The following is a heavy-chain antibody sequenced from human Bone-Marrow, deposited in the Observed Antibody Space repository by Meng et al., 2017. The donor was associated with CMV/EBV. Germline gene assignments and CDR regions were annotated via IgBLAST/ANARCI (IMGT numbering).Heavy chain of an antibody. CDR1: GFTFSSYA. J-gene: IGHJ4*02. CDR3: AKLPYSSSMTYYFDY. V-gene: IGHV3-23*01. D-gene: IGHD6-6*01. CDR2: ISGSGGST. Sequence: GESLKISCAASGFTFSSYAMSWVRQAPGKGLEWVSAISGSGGSTYYADSVKGRFTISRDNSKNTLYLQMNSLRAEDTAVYYCAKLPYSSSMTYYFDYWGQGTLVTVSS.